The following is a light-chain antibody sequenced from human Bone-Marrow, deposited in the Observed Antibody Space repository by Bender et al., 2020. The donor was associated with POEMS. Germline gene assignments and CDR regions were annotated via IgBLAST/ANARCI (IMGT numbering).Light chain of an antibody. CDR1: DVGGYNY. CDR2: DVS. J-gene: IGLJ2*01. CDR3: CSYARGDALI. V-gene: IGLV2-14*01. Sequence: QSALTQPASVSESPGQSITISCTGTDVGGYNYVSWYQQHPGKAPKVMIYDVSNRTAGVSSRFSGAKSGNAASLTISGLQVNDEAEYYCCSYARGDALIVGGGSKLTVL.